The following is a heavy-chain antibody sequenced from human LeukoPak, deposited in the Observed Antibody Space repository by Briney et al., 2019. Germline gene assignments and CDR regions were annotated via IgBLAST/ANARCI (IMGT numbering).Heavy chain of an antibody. Sequence: KSSETLSLTCAVYGGSFSGYYWSWLRQPPGKGLEWVGEINHSGSTNYNPSLKSRVTISVDTSKNQFSLKLSSVTAADTAVYYCARLVPRYGSGSQSDYWGQGTLVTVSS. V-gene: IGHV4-34*01. CDR3: ARLVPRYGSGSQSDY. D-gene: IGHD3-10*01. CDR1: GGSFSGYY. J-gene: IGHJ4*02. CDR2: INHSGST.